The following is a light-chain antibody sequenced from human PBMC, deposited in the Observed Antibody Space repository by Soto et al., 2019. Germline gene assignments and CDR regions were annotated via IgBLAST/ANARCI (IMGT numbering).Light chain of an antibody. CDR2: EVS. J-gene: IGLJ1*01. V-gene: IGLV2-14*01. CDR1: SSDVGGYNY. Sequence: QSALTQPASVSGSPGQSITISCTGTSSDVGGYNYVSWYQQHPGKDPKLMIYEVSNRPSGVSNRFSGSKSGNTASLTISGLQAEDEADYYCSSYTSSSIYGFGTGTKVTVL. CDR3: SSYTSSSIYG.